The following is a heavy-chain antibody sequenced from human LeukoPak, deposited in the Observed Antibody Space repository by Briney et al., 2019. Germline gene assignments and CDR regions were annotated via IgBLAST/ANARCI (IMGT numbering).Heavy chain of an antibody. D-gene: IGHD3-10*01. CDR1: GGSFSGYY. J-gene: IGHJ6*03. V-gene: IGHV4-34*01. CDR2: INHSGST. Sequence: SETLSLTCAVYGGSFSGYYWSWIRQPPGKGLEWIGEINHSGSTNYNPSLKSRVTISVDTSKNQFSLKLSSVTAADTAVYYCARAALLWFGESTYRPYYYYYMDVWGKGTTVTVSS. CDR3: ARAALLWFGESTYRPYYYYYMDV.